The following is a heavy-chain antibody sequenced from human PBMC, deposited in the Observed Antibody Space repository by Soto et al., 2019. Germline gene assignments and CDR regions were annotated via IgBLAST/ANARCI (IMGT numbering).Heavy chain of an antibody. V-gene: IGHV1-46*03. J-gene: IGHJ2*01. D-gene: IGHD6-13*01. Sequence: QVHLVQSGAEVKEPGASVKLSCKASGYTFTSNYLYWVRQAPGQGLEWMGMINPSQSTTTYARNLQGRVTMTRDTSTSTIDMEVTRLRSEDTAVYYCVRGSSNWLWYFDLWGRGTLVTVSS. CDR2: INPSQSTT. CDR1: GYTFTSNY. CDR3: VRGSSNWLWYFDL.